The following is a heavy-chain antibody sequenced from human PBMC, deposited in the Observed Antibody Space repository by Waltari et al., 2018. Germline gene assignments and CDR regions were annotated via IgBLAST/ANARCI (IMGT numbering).Heavy chain of an antibody. Sequence: QVHLVESGGGVVQPGKSLTLSCEVSGISVRTYAMPWVRQAPGKGLEWVAVISFDGNNIYFADSVKGRFTITRDNSKNTLYLQMNSLTPEDTGIYYCARDGHSYFYGSWSDYWGQGTLVTVSS. J-gene: IGHJ4*02. D-gene: IGHD3-10*01. CDR3: ARDGHSYFYGSWSDY. CDR1: GISVRTYA. V-gene: IGHV3-30*01. CDR2: ISFDGNNI.